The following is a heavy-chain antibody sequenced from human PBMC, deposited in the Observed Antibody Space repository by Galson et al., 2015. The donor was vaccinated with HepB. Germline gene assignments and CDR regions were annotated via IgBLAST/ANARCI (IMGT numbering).Heavy chain of an antibody. CDR2: IIPIFGTA. V-gene: IGHV1-69*13. CDR3: ARGPSLFNGDRFFYYSMDV. CDR1: GGSFSSYE. Sequence: SVKVSCKASGGSFSSYEISWVRQAPGQGLEWMGGIIPIFGTANYPQKFQDRVTITADESTTTAYMELTSVRSDDTAVYFCARGPSLFNGDRFFYYSMDVWGQGTTVTVSS. D-gene: IGHD3-3*01. J-gene: IGHJ6*02.